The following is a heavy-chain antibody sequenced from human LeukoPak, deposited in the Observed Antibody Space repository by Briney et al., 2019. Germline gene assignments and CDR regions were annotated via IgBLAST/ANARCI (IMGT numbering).Heavy chain of an antibody. CDR2: ISGSGGST. J-gene: IGHJ3*02. CDR1: GFTFSSYA. D-gene: IGHD4-17*01. V-gene: IGHV3-23*01. Sequence: PGGSLRLSCAASGFTFSSYAMSWVRQAPGKGLEWVSAISGSGGSTYYADSVKGRFIISRDNSKNTLYLQMNSLRAEDTAVYYCARAGNLDYGDYPALPFDIWGQGTMVTVSS. CDR3: ARAGNLDYGDYPALPFDI.